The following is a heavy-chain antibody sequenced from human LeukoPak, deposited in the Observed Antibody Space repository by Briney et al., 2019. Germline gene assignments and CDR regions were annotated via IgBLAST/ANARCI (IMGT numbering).Heavy chain of an antibody. J-gene: IGHJ3*02. CDR2: IDSDGSST. CDR1: GFTFSSHY. Sequence: GGSLRLSCAASGFTFSSHYMHWVRQAPGKGLVWVSRIDSDGSSTNYADSVKGRFTISRDNAKNTLFLQMNSLRAEDTAVYYCTRDWTARSNAFDIWGQGTMVTVSS. CDR3: TRDWTARSNAFDI. V-gene: IGHV3-74*01. D-gene: IGHD3/OR15-3a*01.